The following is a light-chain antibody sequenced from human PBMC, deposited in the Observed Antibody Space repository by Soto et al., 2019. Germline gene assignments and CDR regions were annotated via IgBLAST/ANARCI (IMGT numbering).Light chain of an antibody. Sequence: QSALTQPRSVSGSPGQSVTISCTGTSSDVGGYNYVSWYQQHPGKAPKLMIYDVSKRPSGVPDRFSGSKSGNTASLTISGIQAEDEADYYCCSYAGSYTLFGTGTKLTVL. CDR1: SSDVGGYNY. CDR2: DVS. CDR3: CSYAGSYTL. J-gene: IGLJ1*01. V-gene: IGLV2-11*01.